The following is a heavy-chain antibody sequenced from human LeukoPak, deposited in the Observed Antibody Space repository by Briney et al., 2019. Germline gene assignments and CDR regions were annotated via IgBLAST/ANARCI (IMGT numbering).Heavy chain of an antibody. CDR3: ASAESRWYSITMIGGAFDI. V-gene: IGHV1-2*02. CDR1: GYTFTGYY. CDR2: INPNSGGT. D-gene: IGHD3-22*01. J-gene: IGHJ3*02. Sequence: AASVKVSCKASGYTFTGYYMHWVRQAPGQGLEWMGWINPNSGGTNYAQKFQGRVTMTRDTSISTAYMELSRLRSDDTAVCYCASAESRWYSITMIGGAFDIWGQGTMVTVSS.